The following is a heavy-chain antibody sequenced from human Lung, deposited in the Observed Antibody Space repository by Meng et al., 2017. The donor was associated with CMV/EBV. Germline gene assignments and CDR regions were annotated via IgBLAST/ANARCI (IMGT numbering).Heavy chain of an antibody. CDR2: IYYSGST. Sequence: GSLRLSCTVSGGSISSSSYYWGWIRQPPGRGLEWIGTIYYSGSTYYNPSLKSRVTISLDTSKNQFSLKLSSVTAADTAVYYCAREGTMVRGVYYYYYGMDVWGQGTTVXVSS. CDR3: AREGTMVRGVYYYYYGMDV. V-gene: IGHV4-39*07. J-gene: IGHJ6*02. CDR1: GGSISSSSYY. D-gene: IGHD3-10*01.